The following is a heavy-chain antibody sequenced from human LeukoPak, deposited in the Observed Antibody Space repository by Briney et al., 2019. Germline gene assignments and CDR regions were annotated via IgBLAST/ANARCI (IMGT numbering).Heavy chain of an antibody. CDR2: ISYSGTT. D-gene: IGHD2-2*01. CDR1: GGAISSYY. CDR3: ARSRPAAYMYYFDY. V-gene: IGHV4-59*01. J-gene: IGHJ4*02. Sequence: SETLSLTCTVCGGAISSYYWSWIRQPPGKGLEWIGYISYSGTTNYNPSLRIRVTISVDSYKNQFSLKLSSVTAADTAVYYCARSRPAAYMYYFDYWGQGTLVTVSS.